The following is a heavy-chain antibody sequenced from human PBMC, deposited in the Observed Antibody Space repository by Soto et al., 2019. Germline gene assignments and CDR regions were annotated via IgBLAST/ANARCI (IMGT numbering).Heavy chain of an antibody. CDR1: GYTFTSYG. Sequence: QVQLVQSGAEVKKPGASVKVSCKASGYTFTSYGISWVRPAPGQGLEWMGWISAYNGNTNSAQNLQGRVTMTTDTSTSTADMERRSLRSDDTAVYYCVVAAQPYYFDYWGQGTLVTVSS. CDR3: VVAAQPYYFDY. J-gene: IGHJ4*02. CDR2: ISAYNGNT. D-gene: IGHD2-15*01. V-gene: IGHV1-18*01.